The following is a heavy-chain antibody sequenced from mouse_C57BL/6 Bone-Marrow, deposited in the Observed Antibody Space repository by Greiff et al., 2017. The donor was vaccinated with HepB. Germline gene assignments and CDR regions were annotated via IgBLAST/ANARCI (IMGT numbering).Heavy chain of an antibody. CDR3: ARSGRRGYAMDY. D-gene: IGHD2-12*01. V-gene: IGHV1-69*01. CDR1: GYTFTSYW. CDR2: IDPSDSYT. Sequence: QVQLQQPGAELVMPGASVKLSCKASGYTFTSYWMHWVKQRPGQGLEWIGEIDPSDSYTNYNQKFKGKSTLTVDKSSSTAYMQLSSLTSEDSAVYYCARSGRRGYAMDYWGQGTSVTVSS. J-gene: IGHJ4*01.